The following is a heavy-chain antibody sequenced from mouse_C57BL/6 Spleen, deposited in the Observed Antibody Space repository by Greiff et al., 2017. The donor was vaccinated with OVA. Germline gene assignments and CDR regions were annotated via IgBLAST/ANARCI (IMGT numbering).Heavy chain of an antibody. CDR1: GFTFSSYG. CDR2: ISSGGSYT. Sequence: EVMLVESGGDLVKPGGSLKLSCAASGFTFSSYGMSWVRQTPDKRLEWVATISSGGSYTYYPDSVKGRFTISRDNAKNTLYLQMSSLKSEDTAMYCCARRDYGSSYEGYFDVWGTGTTVTVSS. V-gene: IGHV5-6*02. J-gene: IGHJ1*03. CDR3: ARRDYGSSYEGYFDV. D-gene: IGHD1-1*01.